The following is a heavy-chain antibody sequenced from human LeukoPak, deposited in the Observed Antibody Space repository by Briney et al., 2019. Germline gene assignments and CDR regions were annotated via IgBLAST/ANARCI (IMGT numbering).Heavy chain of an antibody. D-gene: IGHD3-16*02. J-gene: IGHJ1*01. Sequence: SETLSLTCTVSGGSISSGGYYWSWIRQHPGKGLEWIGYIYYSGSTYYNPSLKSRVTISVDTSKNQFSLKLSSVTAADTAVYYCARVMLTFGGVIVEYFQHWGQGTLVTVSS. CDR3: ARVMLTFGGVIVEYFQH. CDR2: IYYSGST. CDR1: GGSISSGGYY. V-gene: IGHV4-31*03.